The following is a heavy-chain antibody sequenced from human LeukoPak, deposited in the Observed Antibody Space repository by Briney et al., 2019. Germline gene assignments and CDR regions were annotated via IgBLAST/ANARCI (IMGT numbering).Heavy chain of an antibody. J-gene: IGHJ5*02. Sequence: GGSLRLSCAASGFTFSGSWMSWVRQAPGKGLEWVADIKEDGGEKYYVDSVKGRFTISRDNAKNSLYLQMNSLRAEDTAVYYCARVNDILTGYYLGGAFDPWGQGTLVTVSS. V-gene: IGHV3-7*02. D-gene: IGHD3-9*01. CDR1: GFTFSGSW. CDR3: ARVNDILTGYYLGGAFDP. CDR2: IKEDGGEK.